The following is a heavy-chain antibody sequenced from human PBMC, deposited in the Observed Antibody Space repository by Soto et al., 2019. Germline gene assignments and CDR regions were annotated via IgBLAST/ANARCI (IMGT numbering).Heavy chain of an antibody. CDR2: IWYDGSDK. CDR1: GFTFSNYA. CDR3: ARESGGDYHNYYVAV. J-gene: IGHJ6*03. Sequence: QMQLVESGGGVVQPGTSLRLSCAASGFTFSNYAMHWVRQAPGKGLEWVTIIWYDGSDKNYGDSVKGRFTIYRDNSKNTLYRQMNSLTVEYTAVYYCARESGGDYHNYYVAVWGKGTTVTVSS. D-gene: IGHD4-17*01. V-gene: IGHV3-33*01.